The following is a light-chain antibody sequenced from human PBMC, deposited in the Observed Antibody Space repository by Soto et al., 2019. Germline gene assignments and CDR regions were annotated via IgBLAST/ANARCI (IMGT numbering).Light chain of an antibody. CDR1: RPVVRQ. Sequence: EIVLTQSPDALSLSPGERVSLSCRASRPVVRQYIAWYHQKPGQAPRMLIYGESTRATGIPARFSGSGSGTELTLTISRLQSEDFATYSCQKSYSTTWTCGQGTKVDIK. CDR3: QKSYSTTWT. CDR2: GES. V-gene: IGKV3-15*01. J-gene: IGKJ1*01.